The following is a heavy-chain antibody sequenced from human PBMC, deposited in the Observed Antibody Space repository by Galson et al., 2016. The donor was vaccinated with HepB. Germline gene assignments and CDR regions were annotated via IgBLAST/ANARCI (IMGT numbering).Heavy chain of an antibody. CDR1: GYYFTSYW. CDR2: IDPSDSYT. D-gene: IGHD3-10*01. J-gene: IGHJ4*02. CDR3: ARLPHITMLVEEHY. Sequence: QSGAEVKKPGESLRISCKGSGYYFTSYWITWVRQMPGKGLEWMGTIDPSDSYTNYSPSFQGHVIISVDRSITTAYLQWSSLKASDTAMYYCARLPHITMLVEEHYWGQGTLVTVSS. V-gene: IGHV5-10-1*01.